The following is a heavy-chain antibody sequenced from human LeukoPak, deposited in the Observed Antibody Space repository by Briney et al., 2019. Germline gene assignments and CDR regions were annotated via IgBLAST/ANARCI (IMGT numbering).Heavy chain of an antibody. CDR1: GGSFSGYY. J-gene: IGHJ6*03. D-gene: IGHD3-10*01. V-gene: IGHV4-34*01. Sequence: SETLSLTCAVYGGSFSGYYWSWIRQPPGKGLEWIGEINHSGSTNYNPSLKSRVTISVDTSKNQFSLKLSSVTAADTAVYYCARDRGAFWGVRGAPPYYYYYYMDVWGKGTTVTVSS. CDR3: ARDRGAFWGVRGAPPYYYYYYMDV. CDR2: INHSGST.